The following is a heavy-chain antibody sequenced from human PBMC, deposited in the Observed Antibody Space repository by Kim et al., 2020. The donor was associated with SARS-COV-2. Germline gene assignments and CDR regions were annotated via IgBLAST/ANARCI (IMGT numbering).Heavy chain of an antibody. V-gene: IGHV4-34*01. Sequence: SETLSLTCAVYGGSFSGYYWSWIRQPPGKGLEWIGEINHSGSTNYNPSLKSRVTISVDTSKNQFSLKLSSVTAADTAVYYCAGPKYYYGSGCYRPIVERRIFDYWGQGTLVTVSS. J-gene: IGHJ4*02. CDR2: INHSGST. D-gene: IGHD3-10*01. CDR1: GGSFSGYY. CDR3: AGPKYYYGSGCYRPIVERRIFDY.